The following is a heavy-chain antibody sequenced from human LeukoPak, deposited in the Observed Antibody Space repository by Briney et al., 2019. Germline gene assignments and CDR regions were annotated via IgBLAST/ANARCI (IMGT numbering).Heavy chain of an antibody. D-gene: IGHD6-19*01. CDR1: GYSLTRYW. CDR3: ARHPQTYSSGWYLWDY. Sequence: PGESLKISCKGSGYSLTRYWIGWVRQMPGKGLEWMGIIYPLDSDTRYSPSFQGQVTISADKSTNIAYLQWSSLKASDTGMYYCARHPQTYSSGWYLWDYWGQGTLVTVSS. V-gene: IGHV5-51*01. J-gene: IGHJ4*02. CDR2: IYPLDSDT.